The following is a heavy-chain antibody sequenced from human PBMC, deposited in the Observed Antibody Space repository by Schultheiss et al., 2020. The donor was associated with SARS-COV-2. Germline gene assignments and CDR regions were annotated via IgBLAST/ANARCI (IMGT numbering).Heavy chain of an antibody. CDR3: ARGGYSGYDYWPYDY. V-gene: IGHV3-74*01. D-gene: IGHD5-12*01. J-gene: IGHJ4*02. Sequence: GGSLRLSCAASGFTFSDYWMHWVRQAPGKGLVWVSRINSDGSSTSYADSVKGRFTISRDNAKNTLYLQMNSLGAEDTAVYYCARGGYSGYDYWPYDYWGQGTLVTVSS. CDR2: INSDGSST. CDR1: GFTFSDYW.